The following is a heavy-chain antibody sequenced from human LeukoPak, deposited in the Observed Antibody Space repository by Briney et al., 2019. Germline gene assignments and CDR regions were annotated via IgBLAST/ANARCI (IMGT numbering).Heavy chain of an antibody. CDR1: GFTVSNNY. V-gene: IGHV3-53*01. D-gene: IGHD6-19*01. CDR2: IYSGGST. J-gene: IGHJ4*02. CDR3: ARIASGWYLDY. Sequence: GGSLRLSCAASGFTVSNNYMSWVRQAPGKGLEWVSVIYSGGSTYYADSVKGRFTISRDNSKNTLFLQMNSLRAEDTAVYYCARIASGWYLDYWGQGTLVTVSS.